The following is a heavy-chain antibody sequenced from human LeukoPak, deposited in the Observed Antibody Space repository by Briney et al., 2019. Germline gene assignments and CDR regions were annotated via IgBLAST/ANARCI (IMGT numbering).Heavy chain of an antibody. CDR3: AKDYRIGYSDHFDY. Sequence: GGSLRLSCVGSGFTFSSHAMSWVRQAPEKGLEWVSGIYESGQTTHYADSVKGRFSVSRDNSKNTLYLQMDSLRGEDTAIYYCAKDYRIGYSDHFDYWGQGALVTVSS. V-gene: IGHV3-23*01. D-gene: IGHD2-21*01. CDR2: IYESGQTT. CDR1: GFTFSSHA. J-gene: IGHJ4*02.